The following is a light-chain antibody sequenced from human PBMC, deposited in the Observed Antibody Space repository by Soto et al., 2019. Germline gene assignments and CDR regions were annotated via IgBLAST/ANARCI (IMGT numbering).Light chain of an antibody. CDR2: GAS. Sequence: EIVMTQSPATLSVSPGGRATLSCRASQSVSSSYLAWYQQKPGQAPRLLIYGASSRATGIPDRFSGSGSGTDFTLTISRLEPEDFAVYYCQQYGSSPPVTFGGGTKVDIK. V-gene: IGKV3-20*01. CDR3: QQYGSSPPVT. J-gene: IGKJ4*01. CDR1: QSVSSSY.